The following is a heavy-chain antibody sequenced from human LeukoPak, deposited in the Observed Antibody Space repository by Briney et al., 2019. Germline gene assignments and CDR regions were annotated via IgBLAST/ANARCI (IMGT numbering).Heavy chain of an antibody. CDR2: IYYSGST. J-gene: IGHJ4*02. Sequence: NPSETLSLTCTVSGGSISSGDYYWSWTRQPPGKGLEWIGYIYYSGSTYYNPSLKSRVTISVDTSKNQFSLKLSSVTAADTAVYYCARRPTGDPKFDYWGQGTLVTVSS. CDR1: GGSISSGDYY. D-gene: IGHD7-27*01. CDR3: ARRPTGDPKFDY. V-gene: IGHV4-30-4*01.